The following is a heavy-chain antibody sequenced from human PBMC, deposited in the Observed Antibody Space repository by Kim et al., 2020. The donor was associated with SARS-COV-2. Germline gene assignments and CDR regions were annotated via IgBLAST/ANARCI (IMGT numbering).Heavy chain of an antibody. J-gene: IGHJ4*02. D-gene: IGHD6-13*01. V-gene: IGHV7-4-1*02. CDR2: GNP. Sequence: GNPTYAQGFTGRFVFSLDTSVSTAHLQISSLKAEDTAVYYCARLIAAADNWGQGTLVTVSS. CDR3: ARLIAAADN.